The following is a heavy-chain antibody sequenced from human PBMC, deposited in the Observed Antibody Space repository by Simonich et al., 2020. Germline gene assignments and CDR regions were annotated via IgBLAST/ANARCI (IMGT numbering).Heavy chain of an antibody. CDR2: IYYNGST. CDR3: ARGGLYFDY. V-gene: IGHV4-59*01. CDR1: GGSISSYY. Sequence: QVQLQESGPGLVKPSETLSLTLTVSGGSISSYYWSWIRQPPGKGLEWIGYIYYNGSTNYNPSLKSRVTISVDTSNNQFSLKLSSVTAADTAVYYCARGGLYFDYWGQGTLVTVSS. D-gene: IGHD2-15*01. J-gene: IGHJ4*02.